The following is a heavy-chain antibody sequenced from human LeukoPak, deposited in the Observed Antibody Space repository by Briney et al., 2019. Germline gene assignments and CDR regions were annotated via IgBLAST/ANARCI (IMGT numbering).Heavy chain of an antibody. J-gene: IGHJ4*02. Sequence: SETLSLTCTVSGGSISSSSYYWSWIRQPAGKGLEWIGRIYSSGSTNYNPSLKSRVTMSVDTSKNQFSLKLSSVTAADTAVYYCARPYGRQQLGHYFDYWGQGTLVTVSS. D-gene: IGHD6-13*01. V-gene: IGHV4-61*02. CDR2: IYSSGST. CDR1: GGSISSSSYY. CDR3: ARPYGRQQLGHYFDY.